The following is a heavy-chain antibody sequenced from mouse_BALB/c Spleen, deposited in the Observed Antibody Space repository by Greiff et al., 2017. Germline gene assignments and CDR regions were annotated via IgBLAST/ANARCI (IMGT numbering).Heavy chain of an antibody. V-gene: IGHV3-6*02. CDR3: ATDSSGPGDY. CDR1: GYSITSGYY. CDR2: ISYDGSN. J-gene: IGHJ2*01. D-gene: IGHD3-1*01. Sequence: LQESGPGLVKPSQSLSLTCSVTGYSITSGYYWNWIRQFPGNKLEWMGYISYDGSNNYNPSLKNRISITRDTSKNQFFLKLNSVTTEDTATYYCATDSSGPGDYWGQGTTLTVSS.